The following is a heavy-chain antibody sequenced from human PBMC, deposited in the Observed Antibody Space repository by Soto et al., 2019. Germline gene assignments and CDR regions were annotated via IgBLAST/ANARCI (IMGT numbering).Heavy chain of an antibody. CDR2: IVPNVGTV. Sequence: QMQLVQSGAEVKKPGSSVKVSCKASGGTLSSFINYPINWVRQAPGQGLEWMGGIVPNVGTVNYAQKFQGRITITADKSTGTAYMELSSLRSEDTAHYYCARRDTSGFLRYFDNWGQGTLVTVSS. D-gene: IGHD3-3*01. V-gene: IGHV1-69*06. CDR1: GGTLSSFINYP. CDR3: ARRDTSGFLRYFDN. J-gene: IGHJ4*02.